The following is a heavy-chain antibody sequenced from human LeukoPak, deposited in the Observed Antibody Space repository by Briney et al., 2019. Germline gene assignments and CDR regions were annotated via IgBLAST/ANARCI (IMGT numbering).Heavy chain of an antibody. CDR1: GGSTSSSNHY. J-gene: IGHJ4*02. CDR3: ARRVIVATIDY. CDR2: IYYSGST. Sequence: SETLSLTCTVSGGSTSSSNHYWAWIRQPPGKGLEWVGSIYYSGSTYYNPSLKSRVTISVDTSKNQFSLKLSSVSAADTAVFYCARRVIVATIDYWGQGTLVTLSS. V-gene: IGHV4-39*01. D-gene: IGHD5-12*01.